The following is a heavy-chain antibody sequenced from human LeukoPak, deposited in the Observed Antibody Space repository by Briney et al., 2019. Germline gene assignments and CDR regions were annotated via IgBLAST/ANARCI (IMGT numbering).Heavy chain of an antibody. J-gene: IGHJ4*02. Sequence: PSETLSLTRTVSGGSISRYYWSWLRQPPGKGLEGIGYIYYSWCTNYNPSLKSRGTISVDTSKNQYSLKLSPVTAADTAVHYCARMEGKGGSYYDLWSRYYYFDYWGQGTLLTVPS. CDR2: IYYSWCT. D-gene: IGHD3-3*01. CDR1: GGSISRYY. V-gene: IGHV4-59*08. CDR3: ARMEGKGGSYYDLWSRYYYFDY.